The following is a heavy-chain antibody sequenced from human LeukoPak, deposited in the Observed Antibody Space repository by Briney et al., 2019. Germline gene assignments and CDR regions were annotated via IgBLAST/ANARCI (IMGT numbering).Heavy chain of an antibody. CDR1: GYTFTSYG. Sequence: ASVKVSCKASGYTFTSYGISWVRQAPGQGLEWMGWSSAYNGNTNYAQKLQGRVTMTTDTSTSTAYMELRSLRSDDTAVYYCARLPYCSSTSCPNWFDPWGQGTLVTVSS. J-gene: IGHJ5*02. CDR3: ARLPYCSSTSCPNWFDP. CDR2: SSAYNGNT. V-gene: IGHV1-18*04. D-gene: IGHD2-2*01.